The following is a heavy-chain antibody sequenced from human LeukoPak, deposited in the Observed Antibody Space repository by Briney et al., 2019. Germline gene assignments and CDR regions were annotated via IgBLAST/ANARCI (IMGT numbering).Heavy chain of an antibody. V-gene: IGHV3-48*03. CDR2: ISSSGSTI. CDR3: ARDGVSYYYDSSGGYYFDY. CDR1: GFTFSSYE. D-gene: IGHD3-22*01. J-gene: IGHJ4*02. Sequence: PGGSLRLSCAASGFTFSSYEMNWVRQAPGKGLEWVSYISSSGSTIYYADSVKGRFTISRDNAKNSLCLQMNSLRAEDTAVYYCARDGVSYYYDSSGGYYFDYWGQGTLVTVSS.